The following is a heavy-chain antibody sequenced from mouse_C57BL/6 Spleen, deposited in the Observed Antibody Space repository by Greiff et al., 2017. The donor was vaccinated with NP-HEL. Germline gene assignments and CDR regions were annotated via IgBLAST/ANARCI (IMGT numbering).Heavy chain of an antibody. CDR2: IDPETGGT. D-gene: IGHD1-1*01. CDR3: TRKGATVAYWYFDV. J-gene: IGHJ1*03. CDR1: GYTFTDYE. V-gene: IGHV1-15*01. Sequence: QVQLKQSGAELVRPGASVTLSCKASGYTFTDYEMHWVKQTPVHGLDWIGAIDPETGGTAYNQKFKGKAILTADKSSSTAYMELRSLTSEDSAVYYCTRKGATVAYWYFDVWGTGTTVTVSS.